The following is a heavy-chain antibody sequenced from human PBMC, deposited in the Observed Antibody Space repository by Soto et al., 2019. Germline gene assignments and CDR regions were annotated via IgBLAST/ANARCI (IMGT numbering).Heavy chain of an antibody. Sequence: QVQLVQSGAEVKKPGSSVKVSCKASGGTFSSYAISWVRQAPGQGLEWMGGIIPIFGTANYAQKFQGRVTITADESTSTAYMELSCLRSEDTAVYYCARSQKKPYFDWYMVYYYFDYWGQGILVTVSS. CDR2: IIPIFGTA. CDR3: ARSQKKPYFDWYMVYYYFDY. CDR1: GGTFSSYA. D-gene: IGHD3-9*01. V-gene: IGHV1-69*01. J-gene: IGHJ4*02.